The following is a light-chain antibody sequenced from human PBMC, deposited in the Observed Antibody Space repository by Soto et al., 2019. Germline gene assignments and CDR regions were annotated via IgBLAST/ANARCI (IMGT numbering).Light chain of an antibody. J-gene: IGKJ4*01. CDR3: QQAATFPIT. CDR1: QGISRS. Sequence: DIQMTQRPSSLSASVGDRVTIICQASQGISRSLAWYQQKPGKAPKLLIYAASSLQSGVPSRFSGSGFGTDFTLTISCLQPEDSALYYCQQAATFPITFG. V-gene: IGKV1D-12*01. CDR2: AAS.